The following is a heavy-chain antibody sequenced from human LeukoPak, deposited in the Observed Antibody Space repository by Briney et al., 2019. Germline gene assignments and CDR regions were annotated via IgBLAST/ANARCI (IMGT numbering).Heavy chain of an antibody. Sequence: PGRSLRLSCAASGFIFNDYSMHWVRQPPGKGLEWVSGISWNSGSIVYADSVKGRFTISRDNAKKSLHLQVNSLRVEDTALYYCARVPQSFCSGGSGARCYFDYWGQGTLVTVSS. CDR1: GFIFNDYS. J-gene: IGHJ4*02. D-gene: IGHD2-15*01. CDR3: ARVPQSFCSGGSGARCYFDY. V-gene: IGHV3-9*01. CDR2: ISWNSGSI.